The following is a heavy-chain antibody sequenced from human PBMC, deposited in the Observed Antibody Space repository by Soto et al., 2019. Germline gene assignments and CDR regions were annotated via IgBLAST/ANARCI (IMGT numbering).Heavy chain of an antibody. D-gene: IGHD3-16*01. V-gene: IGHV3-33*01. CDR3: ARSGG. CDR1: GFPFSSYG. CDR2: IWYDGSNK. J-gene: IGHJ4*02. Sequence: QVQLVESGGGVVQPGRSLRLSCAASGFPFSSYGMHWVRQAPGKGLEWVAVIWYDGSNKYYADSVKGRFYISRDNSKNMLYLQMNSLRAEYMAVYYCARSGGWGQGTLVTVSS.